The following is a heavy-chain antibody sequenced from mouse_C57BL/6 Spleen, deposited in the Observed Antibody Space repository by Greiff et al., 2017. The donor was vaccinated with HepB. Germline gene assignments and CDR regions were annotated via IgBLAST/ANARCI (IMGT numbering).Heavy chain of an antibody. CDR1: GYTFTDYE. CDR3: TRFYGYDVRYAMDY. Sequence: QVQLKQSGAELVRPGASVTLSCKASGYTFTDYEMHWVKQTPVHGLEWIGAIDPETGGTAYNQKFKGKAILTADKSSSTAYMELRSLTSEDSAVYYGTRFYGYDVRYAMDYWGQGTSVTVSS. CDR2: IDPETGGT. J-gene: IGHJ4*01. V-gene: IGHV1-15*01. D-gene: IGHD2-2*01.